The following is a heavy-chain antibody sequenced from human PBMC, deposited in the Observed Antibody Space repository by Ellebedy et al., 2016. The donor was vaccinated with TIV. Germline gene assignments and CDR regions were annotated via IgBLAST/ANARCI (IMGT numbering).Heavy chain of an antibody. CDR1: GDSISSSVYY. CDR2: FFQSGST. J-gene: IGHJ5*02. V-gene: IGHV4-39*01. D-gene: IGHD4-17*01. Sequence: MPSETLSLTCTVSGDSISSSVYYWGWIRQPPGKGREWIGSFFQSGSTYYNPSLTSRVTISVDTSKNKFSLKLSSVTAADTAIFYCARHSTVTTIGTWGQGALVTVSS. CDR3: ARHSTVTTIGT.